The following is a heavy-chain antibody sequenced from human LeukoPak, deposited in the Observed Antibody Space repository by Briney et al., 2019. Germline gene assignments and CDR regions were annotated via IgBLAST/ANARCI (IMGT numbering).Heavy chain of an antibody. Sequence: GGSLRLSCAASGFTFSSYAMSWVRQAPGKGLEWVSAISGSGGSAYYADSVKGRFTISRDNSKNTLYLQMNSLRAEDTAVYYCAKDGERSSSALFGYWGQGTLVTVSS. J-gene: IGHJ4*02. CDR2: ISGSGGSA. V-gene: IGHV3-23*01. CDR1: GFTFSSYA. CDR3: AKDGERSSSALFGY. D-gene: IGHD6-13*01.